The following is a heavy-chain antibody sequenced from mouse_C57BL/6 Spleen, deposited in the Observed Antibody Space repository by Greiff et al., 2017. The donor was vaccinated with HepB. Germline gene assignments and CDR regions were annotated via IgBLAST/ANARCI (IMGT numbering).Heavy chain of an antibody. CDR2: ISSGGDYT. CDR1: GFTFSSYA. J-gene: IGHJ3*01. V-gene: IGHV5-9-1*02. Sequence: DVQLVESGEGLVKPGGSLKLSCAASGFTFSSYAMSWVRQTPEKRLEWVAYISSGGDYTYYADTVKGRFTISRDNARNTLYLQMSSLKSEDTAMYYCTRAAYYSNYDTGLFAYWGQGTLVTVSA. D-gene: IGHD2-5*01. CDR3: TRAAYYSNYDTGLFAY.